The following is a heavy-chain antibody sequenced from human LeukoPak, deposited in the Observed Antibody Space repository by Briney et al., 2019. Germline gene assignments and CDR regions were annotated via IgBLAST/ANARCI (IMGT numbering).Heavy chain of an antibody. D-gene: IGHD6-19*01. J-gene: IGHJ4*02. V-gene: IGHV3-23*01. Sequence: GSLRLSCAASAFTFSSYAMSWVRQAPGKGLEWVSTISNSDGSTYYADSVKGRFTISRDNSENTLYLQVNSLRAEDTAVYYCARRIAVSNYYFDYWGQGTLVTVSS. CDR3: ARRIAVSNYYFDY. CDR1: AFTFSSYA. CDR2: ISNSDGST.